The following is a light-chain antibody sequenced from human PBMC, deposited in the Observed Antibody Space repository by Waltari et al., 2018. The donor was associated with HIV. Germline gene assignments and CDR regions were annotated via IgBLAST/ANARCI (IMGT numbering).Light chain of an antibody. Sequence: QSVVTQPPSASGTPGQRVVISCSGSNSNIGSNSVNWYQQVPGAAPKILIYRDEQRFSGVPDRFFGSKSATAAALAISELRSEDEADYYCAVWDDSLRGGVFGGGTKLTVL. CDR1: NSNIGSNS. CDR2: RDE. CDR3: AVWDDSLRGGV. J-gene: IGLJ3*02. V-gene: IGLV1-47*01.